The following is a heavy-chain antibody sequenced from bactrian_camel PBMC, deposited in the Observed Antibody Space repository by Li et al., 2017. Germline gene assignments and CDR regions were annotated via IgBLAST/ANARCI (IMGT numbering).Heavy chain of an antibody. CDR1: GLSFSKKY. CDR3: AKIVTEAIALEPAFYN. CDR2: INSGGGST. Sequence: DVQLVESGGGWVQPGGSLRLSYRASGLSFSKKYMSWVRQPPGKGFEWVSDINSGGGSTYYADSVKGRFTISRDNAKNTVYLQMNSLKVEDTAAYYCAKIVTEAIALEPAFYNWGQGTQVTVS. J-gene: IGHJ4*01. V-gene: IGHV3S40*01. D-gene: IGHD1*01.